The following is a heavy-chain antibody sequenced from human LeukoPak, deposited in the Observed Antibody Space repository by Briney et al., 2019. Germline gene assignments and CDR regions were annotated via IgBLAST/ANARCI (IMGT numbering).Heavy chain of an antibody. Sequence: GGSLRLSCAASGFTFSSYGMHWVRQAPGKGLEWVAFIRYDGSNKNYADSVKGRFTITRDNSKNTLYLQMNSLRAEDTAVYYCAKDVALSYDISGTWGQGTLVTVSS. CDR3: AKDVALSYDISGT. J-gene: IGHJ5*02. D-gene: IGHD3-22*01. CDR2: IRYDGSNK. V-gene: IGHV3-30*02. CDR1: GFTFSSYG.